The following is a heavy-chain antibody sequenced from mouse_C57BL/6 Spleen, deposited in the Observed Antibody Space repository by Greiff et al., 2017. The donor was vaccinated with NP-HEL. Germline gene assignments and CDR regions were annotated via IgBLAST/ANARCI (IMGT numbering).Heavy chain of an antibody. Sequence: VQLQQPGAELVKPGASVKLSCKASGYTFTSYWMHWVKQRPGQGLEWIGMIHPNSGSTNYNEKFKSKATLTVDKSSSTAHMQLSSLTSEDSAVYYCARSYDYDAMDYWGQGTSVTVSS. D-gene: IGHD2-10*02. CDR3: ARSYDYDAMDY. V-gene: IGHV1-64*01. CDR1: GYTFTSYW. CDR2: IHPNSGST. J-gene: IGHJ4*01.